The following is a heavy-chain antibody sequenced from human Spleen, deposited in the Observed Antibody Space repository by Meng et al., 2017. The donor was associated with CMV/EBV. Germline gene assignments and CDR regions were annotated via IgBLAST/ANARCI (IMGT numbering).Heavy chain of an antibody. CDR1: GFTVSNNY. CDR2: VRFDGSNE. J-gene: IGHJ6*02. V-gene: IGHV3-30*02. CDR3: AKDRSRAAGYGMDV. Sequence: GGSLRLSCVASGFTVSNNYLSWVRQAPGKGLEWVANVRFDGSNEYYADPVKDRFTISRDNSKKMLYLQMNSLRPEDTAVYYCAKDRSRAAGYGMDVWGQGTTVTVSS. D-gene: IGHD6-25*01.